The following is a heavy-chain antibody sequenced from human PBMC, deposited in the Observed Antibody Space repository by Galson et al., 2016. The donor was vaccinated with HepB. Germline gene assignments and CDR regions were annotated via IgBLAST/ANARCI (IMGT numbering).Heavy chain of an antibody. CDR3: ASLSAKDF. CDR2: IDYDGRTT. D-gene: IGHD4/OR15-4a*01. Sequence: SLRLSCAASGFTLSRFCMHWVRQVPGKGLVWVSRIDYDGRTTGYADSVKGRFTISRDDAKNTLYLQMNSLGAEDTAVYYCASLSAKDFWGRGTLVTVSS. CDR1: GFTLSRFC. V-gene: IGHV3-74*01. J-gene: IGHJ4*02.